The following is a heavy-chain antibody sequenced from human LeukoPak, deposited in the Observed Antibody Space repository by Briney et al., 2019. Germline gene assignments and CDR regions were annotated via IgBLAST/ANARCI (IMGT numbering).Heavy chain of an antibody. J-gene: IGHJ4*02. D-gene: IGHD3-22*01. Sequence: GRSLRLSCAASGFTFDDYAMHWVRQAPGKGLEWVSGISWNSGSIGYADSVKGRFTISRDNAKNSLYLQMNSLRAEDMALYYCAKDGDYYDRSGYIDYWGQGTLVTVSS. CDR2: ISWNSGSI. V-gene: IGHV3-9*03. CDR1: GFTFDDYA. CDR3: AKDGDYYDRSGYIDY.